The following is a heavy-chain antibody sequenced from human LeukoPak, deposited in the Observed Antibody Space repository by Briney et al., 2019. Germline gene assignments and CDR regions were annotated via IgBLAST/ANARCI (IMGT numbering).Heavy chain of an antibody. D-gene: IGHD3-10*01. CDR2: IKQDGSEK. V-gene: IGHV3-7*01. J-gene: IGHJ4*02. CDR1: GFTVSSNY. Sequence: GGSLRLSCAASGFTVSSNYMSWVRQAPGKGLEWVANIKQDGSEKYYVDSVKGRFTISRDNAKNSLYLQMNSLRAEDTAVYYCARGDGSGSYYNDLQDYWGQGTLVTVSS. CDR3: ARGDGSGSYYNDLQDY.